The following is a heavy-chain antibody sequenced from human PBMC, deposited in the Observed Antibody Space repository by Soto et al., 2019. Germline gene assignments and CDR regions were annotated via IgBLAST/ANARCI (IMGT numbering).Heavy chain of an antibody. D-gene: IGHD6-6*01. J-gene: IGHJ4*02. CDR1: GVSISGSSYY. Sequence: XETLSLTCSVSGVSISGSSYYWGWIRQPPGKGLEWIGSIYYSGQTYYNPSLKSRVTISVDRSKNQFSLNLTSVTATDTAFYYCARHGSSWGQGTLVTVSS. CDR3: ARHGSS. CDR2: IYYSGQT. V-gene: IGHV4-39*01.